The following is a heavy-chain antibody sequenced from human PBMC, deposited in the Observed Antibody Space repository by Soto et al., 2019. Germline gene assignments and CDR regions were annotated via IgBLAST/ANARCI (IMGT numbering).Heavy chain of an antibody. J-gene: IGHJ6*03. CDR2: INHSGST. D-gene: IGHD6-13*01. CDR1: GGSFSGYY. V-gene: IGHV4-34*01. CDR3: VRAGVPLYRYSKYYYYYYMDV. Sequence: QVQLQQWGAGLLKPSETLSLTCAVYGGSFSGYYWSWIRQPPGKGLEWSGEINHSGSTNYNPSLKSRVTISVDTPKNKFSPKLSSVTAADTAVYYCVRAGVPLYRYSKYYYYYYMDVWGQGTTVTVSS.